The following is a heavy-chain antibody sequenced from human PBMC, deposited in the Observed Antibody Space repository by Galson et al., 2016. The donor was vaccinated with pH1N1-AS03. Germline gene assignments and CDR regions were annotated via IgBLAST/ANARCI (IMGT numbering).Heavy chain of an antibody. V-gene: IGHV4-39*07. Sequence: SETLSLTCIVSGGSISSSRSSWGWIRQSPGKGQEWIASIYYSGSTYWNPVFKSRVTMSIDTSKNQFSLRLNSVTAADTAVYYCARFEDGYRSEYYLWWGQGTLVTVSS. CDR2: IYYSGST. CDR1: GGSISSSRSS. CDR3: ARFEDGYRSEYYLW. D-gene: IGHD3-16*02. J-gene: IGHJ4*02.